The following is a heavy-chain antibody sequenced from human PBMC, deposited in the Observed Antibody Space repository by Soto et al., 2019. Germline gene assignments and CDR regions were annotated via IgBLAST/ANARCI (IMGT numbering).Heavy chain of an antibody. CDR3: AREAARGNYFHYGMDV. J-gene: IGHJ6*02. D-gene: IGHD3-10*01. CDR2: MNPNSCNI. V-gene: IGHV1-8*01. Sequence: ASVKVSCKASGYTFTSYDINCVRQATGLGLEWMGWMNPNSCNIGYAQTFQGRVTMTRNTSIRTASMELSSRRSEHTAVYYCAREAARGNYFHYGMDVWGQGTTVTVYS. CDR1: GYTFTSYD.